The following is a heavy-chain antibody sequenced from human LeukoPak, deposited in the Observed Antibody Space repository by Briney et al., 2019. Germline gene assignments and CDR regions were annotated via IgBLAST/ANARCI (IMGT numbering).Heavy chain of an antibody. CDR2: INHSGST. CDR3: ARLIGVGAKGDY. D-gene: IGHD1-26*01. Sequence: SETLSLTCTVSGGSISSDNYSWSWIRQPPGKGLEWIGEINHSGSTNYNPSLKSRVTISLDTSKNQFSLKLSSVTAADTAVYYCARLIGVGAKGDYWGQGTLVTVSS. J-gene: IGHJ4*02. CDR1: GGSISSDNYS. V-gene: IGHV4-39*07.